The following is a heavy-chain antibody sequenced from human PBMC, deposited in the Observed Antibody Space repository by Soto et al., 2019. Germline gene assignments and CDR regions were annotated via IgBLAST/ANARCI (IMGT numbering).Heavy chain of an antibody. CDR1: GFTFSSYA. J-gene: IGHJ3*02. Sequence: EVQLLESGGGLVQPGGSLRLSCAASGFTFSSYAMSWVRQAPGKGLEWVSAISGSGGSTYYADSVKGRFTISRDNSKNTLYLQMNSLRAEDTAVYYCAKDLGVNDYIWGSYRPADAFGIWGQGTMVTVSS. D-gene: IGHD3-16*02. V-gene: IGHV3-23*01. CDR2: ISGSGGST. CDR3: AKDLGVNDYIWGSYRPADAFGI.